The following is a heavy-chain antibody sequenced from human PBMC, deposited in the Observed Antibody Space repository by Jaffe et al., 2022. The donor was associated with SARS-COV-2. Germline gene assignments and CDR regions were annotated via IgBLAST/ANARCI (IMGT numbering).Heavy chain of an antibody. Sequence: QVQLVQSGSELKRPGASVKVSCKASGYSFNKYAMNWVRQAPGRGLEWMGWINTNTANPTYAQGFSGRFVFSLDTSVTTAYLQISSLKPEDTAVYFCTTLAVTPPDYWGQGTLVTVSS. CDR1: GYSFNKYA. CDR2: INTNTANP. D-gene: IGHD6-19*01. CDR3: TTLAVTPPDY. V-gene: IGHV7-4-1*02. J-gene: IGHJ4*02.